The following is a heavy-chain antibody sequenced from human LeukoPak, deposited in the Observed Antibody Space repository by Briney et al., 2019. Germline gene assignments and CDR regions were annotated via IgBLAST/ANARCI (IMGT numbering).Heavy chain of an antibody. D-gene: IGHD3-22*01. CDR2: ISWNSGSI. CDR3: AKGALYDSSGYFDY. V-gene: IGHV3-9*01. CDR1: GFTFDDYA. J-gene: IGHJ4*02. Sequence: GGSLRLSCAASGFTFDDYAMHWARQAPGKGLEWVSSISWNSGSIGYADSVKGRFTISRDNAKNSLYLEMNSLRTEDTALYYCAKGALYDSSGYFDYWGQGSLVTVSS.